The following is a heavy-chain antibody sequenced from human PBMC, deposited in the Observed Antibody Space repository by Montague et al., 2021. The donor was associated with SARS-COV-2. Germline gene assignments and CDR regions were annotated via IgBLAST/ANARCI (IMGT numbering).Heavy chain of an antibody. CDR1: GASIRGNP. V-gene: IGHV4-59*01. CDR3: ARFVKTGTTSAFDR. Sequence: SETLSLTCGVFGASIRGNPWSWLRKPPGKGLEWIGDVRDTGTTNYNPSVRSRANIFVDTSKAQFSLTLTSVNAADMAVYYCARFVKTGTTSAFDRWGQGTLVIVSS. D-gene: IGHD3-3*02. CDR2: VRDTGTT. J-gene: IGHJ1*01.